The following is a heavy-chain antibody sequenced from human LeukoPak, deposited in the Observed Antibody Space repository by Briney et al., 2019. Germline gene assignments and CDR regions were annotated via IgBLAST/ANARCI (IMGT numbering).Heavy chain of an antibody. Sequence: ASVKVSCKASGYTFTTHDINWVRQATGQGLEWLGWMSPNSGDTGYAQKFQGRVAMTSDSSISTAYMELSSLRSEDTAIYYCVRTPPNWGFDYWGQGTLVTVSS. CDR2: MSPNSGDT. J-gene: IGHJ4*02. V-gene: IGHV1-8*01. CDR3: VRTPPNWGFDY. D-gene: IGHD7-27*01. CDR1: GYTFTTHD.